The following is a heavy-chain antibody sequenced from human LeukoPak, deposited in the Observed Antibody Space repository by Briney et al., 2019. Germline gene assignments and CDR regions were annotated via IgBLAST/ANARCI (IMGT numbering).Heavy chain of an antibody. CDR2: ISSSSSYI. D-gene: IGHD4-17*01. CDR3: AREDGDYYYYYGMDV. V-gene: IGHV3-21*01. J-gene: IGHJ6*02. CDR1: GFTFSSYS. Sequence: NPGGSLRLSCAASGFTFSSYSMNWVRQAPGKGLEWVSSISSSSSYIYYADSVKGRFTISRDNAKNSLYLQMNSLRAEDTAVYYCAREDGDYYYYYGMDVWGQGTTVTVSS.